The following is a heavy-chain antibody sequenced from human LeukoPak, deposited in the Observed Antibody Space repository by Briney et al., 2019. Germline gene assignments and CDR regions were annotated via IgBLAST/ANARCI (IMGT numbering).Heavy chain of an antibody. J-gene: IGHJ5*02. CDR2: IYGGGDA. CDR1: GFTFSITY. CDR3: ARVQFQWFDP. Sequence: GGSLRLSCTASGFTFSITYMAWVRQAPGKGLEWVSVIYGGGDACYADSVKGRFIIARDNSKKTLSLQMNNLRVDDTAVYYCARVQFQWFDPWGPGTLVTVSS. V-gene: IGHV3-66*01. D-gene: IGHD6-19*01.